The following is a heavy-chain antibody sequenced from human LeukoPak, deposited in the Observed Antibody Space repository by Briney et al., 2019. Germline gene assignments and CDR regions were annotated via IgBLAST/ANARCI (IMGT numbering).Heavy chain of an antibody. CDR3: ARGKRGYSSSWYDY. J-gene: IGHJ4*02. V-gene: IGHV4-4*02. D-gene: IGHD6-13*01. CDR1: GGSITITNY. CDR2: VNLQGST. Sequence: SGTLSLTCGVSGGSITITNYWTWVRQPPGKGLEWIGEVNLQGSTNYNPSLMGRVAISVDTSENHISLQLTSVTAADTAVYYCARGKRGYSSSWYDYWGQGTLVTVSS.